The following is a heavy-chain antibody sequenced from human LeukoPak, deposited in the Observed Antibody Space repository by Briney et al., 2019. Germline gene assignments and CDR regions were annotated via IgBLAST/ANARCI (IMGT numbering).Heavy chain of an antibody. CDR1: GFTFSRYW. D-gene: IGHD4-23*01. CDR3: ARDPNDFGGAGADVLDI. J-gene: IGHJ3*02. CDR2: ISGDGITT. V-gene: IGHV3-74*01. Sequence: GGSLRLPCAASGFTFSRYWMHWVRQVPGKGLVWVSYISGDGITTRHADSVKGRFTISRDNARNRLYLQMNSLRADDTAVYYCARDPNDFGGAGADVLDICGQGTKVSVSS.